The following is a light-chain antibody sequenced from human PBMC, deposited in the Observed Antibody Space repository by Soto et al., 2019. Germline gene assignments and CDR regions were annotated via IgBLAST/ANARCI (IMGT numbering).Light chain of an antibody. V-gene: IGLV1-51*01. CDR1: SSNIGNDY. J-gene: IGLJ2*01. Sequence: QSVLTQPPSVSAAPGQKVTISCSGSSSNIGNDYVSWYQQLPGTAPKLLIYDDNKRPSGIPDRFSGSKSGTSATLVITGLQTGDEADYYCGTWVSSLSALFGGGTKLTVL. CDR3: GTWVSSLSAL. CDR2: DDN.